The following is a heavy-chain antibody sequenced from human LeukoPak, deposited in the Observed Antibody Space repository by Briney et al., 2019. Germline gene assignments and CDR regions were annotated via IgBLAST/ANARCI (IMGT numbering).Heavy chain of an antibody. CDR3: ARPSRRITIFGVATRDAFDI. Sequence: SGTLSHTCAVSGGSISSSNWWTWVRQAPGKGLEWIGEIYHSGSTNYNPSLKSRVTISVDTSKNQFSLKLSSVTAADTAVYYCARPSRRITIFGVATRDAFDIWGQGTMVTVSS. V-gene: IGHV4-4*02. CDR2: IYHSGST. J-gene: IGHJ3*02. D-gene: IGHD3-3*01. CDR1: GGSISSSNW.